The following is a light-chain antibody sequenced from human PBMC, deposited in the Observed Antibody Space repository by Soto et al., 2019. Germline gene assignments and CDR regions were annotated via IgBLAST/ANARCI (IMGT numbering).Light chain of an antibody. CDR3: QSYDTSLSAVV. CDR2: DNK. V-gene: IGLV1-40*01. J-gene: IGLJ2*01. CDR1: SSSIGAGYD. Sequence: QSVLTQPPSVSGAPGQRVTISCTGSSSSIGAGYDVHWYQQLPGTAPKLLIYDNKNRPSGVPDRFSGSQSGTSASLAITGLQAEDEADYYCQSYDTSLSAVVFGGGTKLTVL.